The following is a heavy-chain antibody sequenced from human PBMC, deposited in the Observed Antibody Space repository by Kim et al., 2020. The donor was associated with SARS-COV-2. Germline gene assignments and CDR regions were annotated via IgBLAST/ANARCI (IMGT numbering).Heavy chain of an antibody. CDR3: ARDGVMTSIADY. J-gene: IGHJ4*02. CDR1: GGSISSYH. V-gene: IGHV4-59*01. CDR2: IYYSGTT. Sequence: SETLSLTCTVSGGSISSYHWSWIRQPPGKGLEWIGYIYYSGTTNYNPSLKSRVTISVDTSKNQFSLKLNSVTAADTAVYYCARDGVMTSIADYWGQGTLVTVSS. D-gene: IGHD2-21*01.